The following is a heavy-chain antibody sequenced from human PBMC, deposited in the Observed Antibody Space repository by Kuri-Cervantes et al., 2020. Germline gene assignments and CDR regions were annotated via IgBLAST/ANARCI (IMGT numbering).Heavy chain of an antibody. J-gene: IGHJ6*02. D-gene: IGHD2-21*01. CDR2: ISSSSSYI. Sequence: GGSLRLSCAASGFTFSSYSMNWVRQAPGKGLEWVSSISSSSSYIYYADSVKGRFTISRDNAKNSLYLQMNSLGAEDTAVYYCAKYYCGGDCYGMDVWGQGTTVTVSS. CDR1: GFTFSSYS. V-gene: IGHV3-21*01. CDR3: AKYYCGGDCYGMDV.